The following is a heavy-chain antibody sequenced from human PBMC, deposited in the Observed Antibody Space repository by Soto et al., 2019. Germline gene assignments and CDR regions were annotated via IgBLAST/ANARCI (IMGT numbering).Heavy chain of an antibody. Sequence: QVQLVDSGGGVVQPGRSLRLSCAASGFTLSNYAIHWVRQAPGKGLEWVAVISYDGNNKYYADSVKGRFTISRDNSRDTLYLQMNSLRAEDTAVYYCARGTSGYFDYWGQGTLVTVSS. CDR1: GFTLSNYA. V-gene: IGHV3-30-3*01. D-gene: IGHD2-15*01. J-gene: IGHJ4*02. CDR3: ARGTSGYFDY. CDR2: ISYDGNNK.